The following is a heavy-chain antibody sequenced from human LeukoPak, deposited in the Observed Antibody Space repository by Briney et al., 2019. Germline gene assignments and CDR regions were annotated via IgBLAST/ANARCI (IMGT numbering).Heavy chain of an antibody. CDR3: TTDKAWWAPGSYFEF. CDR1: GFTFSHAW. CDR2: IKSNPDGGTT. Sequence: GGSLRLSCGGSGFTFSHAWMSWVRQAPGKGLEWVGRIKSNPDGGTTDYGAPVKGRFSISRDDSKSTLYLQMNSLHTDDTAVYYCTTDKAWWAPGSYFEFWGQGRLVPVSS. D-gene: IGHD2-8*02. J-gene: IGHJ4*02. V-gene: IGHV3-15*01.